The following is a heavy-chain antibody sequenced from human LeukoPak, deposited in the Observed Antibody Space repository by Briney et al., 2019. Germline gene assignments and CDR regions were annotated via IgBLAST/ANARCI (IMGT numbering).Heavy chain of an antibody. CDR3: ARGENEGAPYYYYYMDV. D-gene: IGHD1-1*01. Sequence: ASVKVSCKASGYTFTSYDINWVRQATGQGLEWMGWMNPNSGNTGYAQKFQGRVTMTRNTSISTAYMELSSLRSEDTAVYYCARGENEGAPYYYYYMDVWGKGTTVTVSS. CDR2: MNPNSGNT. V-gene: IGHV1-8*01. CDR1: GYTFTSYD. J-gene: IGHJ6*03.